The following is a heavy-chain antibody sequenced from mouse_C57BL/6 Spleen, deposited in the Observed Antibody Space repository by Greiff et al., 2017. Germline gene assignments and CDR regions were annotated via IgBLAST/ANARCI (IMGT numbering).Heavy chain of an antibody. J-gene: IGHJ1*03. D-gene: IGHD1-1*01. CDR1: GYTFTSYW. CDR3: ARAFGYYGSSGRYFDV. Sequence: VQLQQPGAELVMPGSSVKLSCKASGYTFTSYWMHWVKQRPIQGLEWIGNIDPSDSETHYNQKFKDKATLTVDKSSSTAYMQLSSLTSEDSAVYYCARAFGYYGSSGRYFDVWGTGTTVTVSS. CDR2: IDPSDSET. V-gene: IGHV1-52*01.